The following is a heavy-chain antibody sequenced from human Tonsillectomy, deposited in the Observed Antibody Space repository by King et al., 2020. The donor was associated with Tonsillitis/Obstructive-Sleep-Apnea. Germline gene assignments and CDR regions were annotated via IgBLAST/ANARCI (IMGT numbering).Heavy chain of an antibody. CDR2: IYYSGST. CDR3: ANSEGSGSWRLHEPDLG. CDR1: GGSISSSSYY. D-gene: IGHD6-13*01. Sequence: QLQESGPGLVKPSETLSLTCTVSGGSISSSSYYWGWIRQPPGKGLEWIGSIYYSGSTYYNPSLKSRVTISVDTSKNQFSLKLSSVTAADTAVYYCANSEGSGSWRLHEPDLGWGQGTLVTVSS. V-gene: IGHV4-39*01. J-gene: IGHJ4*02.